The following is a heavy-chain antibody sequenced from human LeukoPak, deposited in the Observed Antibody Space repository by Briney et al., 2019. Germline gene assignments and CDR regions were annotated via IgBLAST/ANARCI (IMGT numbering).Heavy chain of an antibody. J-gene: IGHJ4*02. V-gene: IGHV3-23*01. Sequence: PGGSLRLSCTASGFTFNNYAMTWVRQAPGKGLEWVWAITGSGAYTNYADSVKGRFTISRDNSKNTIYLQMNSLRAEDTAIYYCAKRSPTSSGYFDFWGRGTLVTVSS. D-gene: IGHD3-22*01. CDR1: GFTFNNYA. CDR2: ITGSGAYT. CDR3: AKRSPTSSGYFDF.